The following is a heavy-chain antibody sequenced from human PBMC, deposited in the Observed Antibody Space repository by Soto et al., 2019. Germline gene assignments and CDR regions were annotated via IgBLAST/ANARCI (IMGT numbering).Heavy chain of an antibody. Sequence: QVQLVDSGGGVVQPGRSLRLSCAASGFTLSSYAMHWVRQAPGKGLEWVAVISYDGSNRYYADSVKGRFTISRDNPKNTVYLQMNSLRAEDTAVYYCARSTERWLPPFDYWGQGTLVTVSS. CDR2: ISYDGSNR. CDR1: GFTLSSYA. J-gene: IGHJ4*02. D-gene: IGHD5-12*01. CDR3: ARSTERWLPPFDY. V-gene: IGHV3-30-3*01.